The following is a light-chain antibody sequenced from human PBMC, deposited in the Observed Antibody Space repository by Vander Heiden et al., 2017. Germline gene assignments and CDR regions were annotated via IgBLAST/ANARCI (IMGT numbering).Light chain of an antibody. CDR3: SSYSSSGTLV. V-gene: IGLV2-14*01. CDR2: DVS. J-gene: IGLJ2*01. CDR1: SSDVGGYNY. Sequence: QSALTQPSSVSEPPGQSTTISCTGTSSDVGGYNYVSWYQQHPGKAPKLLINDVSDRPSDISNRFSGSKSGNTASLTISGLQAEDEADYYCSSYSSSGTLVFGGGTKLTVL.